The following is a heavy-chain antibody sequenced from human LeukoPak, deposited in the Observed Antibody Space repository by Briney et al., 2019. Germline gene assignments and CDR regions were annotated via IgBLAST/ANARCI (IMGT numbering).Heavy chain of an antibody. CDR2: IYYSGST. Sequence: SETLSLTCTVSGGSISSYYWSWIRQSPGKGLEWIGYIYYSGSTNYNPSLKSRVTISVDTSKNQFPLKLSSVTAADTAVYYCARGEMATIEDAFDIWGQGTMITVSS. D-gene: IGHD5-24*01. V-gene: IGHV4-59*01. J-gene: IGHJ3*02. CDR1: GGSISSYY. CDR3: ARGEMATIEDAFDI.